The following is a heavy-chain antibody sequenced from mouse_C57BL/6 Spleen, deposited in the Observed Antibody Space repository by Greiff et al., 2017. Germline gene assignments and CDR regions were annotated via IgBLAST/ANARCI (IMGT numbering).Heavy chain of an antibody. D-gene: IGHD4-1*01. CDR2: IHPNSGST. CDR3: ARSLTGTDYFDD. CDR1: GYTFTSYW. J-gene: IGHJ2*01. V-gene: IGHV1-64*01. Sequence: QVQLQQPGAELVKPGASVKLSCKASGYTFTSYWMHWVKQRPGQGLEWIGMIHPNSGSTNYNEKFKSKATLTVDKSSSTAYMQLSSLTSEDSAVYYCARSLTGTDYFDDWGKGTTLTVSS.